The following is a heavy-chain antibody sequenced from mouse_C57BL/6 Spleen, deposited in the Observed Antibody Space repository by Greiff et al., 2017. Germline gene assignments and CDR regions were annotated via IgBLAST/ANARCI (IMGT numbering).Heavy chain of an antibody. D-gene: IGHD2-4*01. CDR1: GFPLTSYA. V-gene: IGHV2-9-1*01. CDR3: ARNLAYYDYDVWFAY. J-gene: IGHJ3*01. CDR2: IWTGGGT. Sequence: VQLQESGPGLVAPSQSLSITCTVSGFPLTSYAISWVRQLPGKGLEWLGVIWTGGGTNYNSALKSRLSISKDNSKSRVFLKMNSLQTDDTARYYCARNLAYYDYDVWFAYWGQGTLVTVSA.